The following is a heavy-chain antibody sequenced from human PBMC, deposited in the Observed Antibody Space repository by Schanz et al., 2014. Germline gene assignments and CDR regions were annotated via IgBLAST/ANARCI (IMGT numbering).Heavy chain of an antibody. CDR2: ISGSGGST. D-gene: IGHD3-10*01. V-gene: IGHV3-23*01. CDR1: GFTFRNYG. CDR3: AKDQGSYGSGSYSYFDY. Sequence: EVQLLESGGGLVQPGGSLRLSCAASGFTFRNYGMSWVRQAPGQGLEWVSAISGSGGSTYYADSVKGRFTISRDNSKNTLYLQMNSLRAEDTAVYYCAKDQGSYGSGSYSYFDYWGQGTLATVSS. J-gene: IGHJ4*02.